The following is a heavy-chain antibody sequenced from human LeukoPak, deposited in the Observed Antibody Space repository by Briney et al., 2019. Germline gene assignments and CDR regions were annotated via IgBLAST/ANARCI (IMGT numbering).Heavy chain of an antibody. CDR3: ARDATYYYDSSGLDY. J-gene: IGHJ4*02. CDR1: GFTFSDYY. V-gene: IGHV3-11*01. D-gene: IGHD3-22*01. CDR2: ISSSGSTI. Sequence: GGSLRLSCAASGFTFSDYYMSWIRQAPGKGLEWVSYISSSGSTIYYADSVKGRFTISRDNAKNSLYLQMNSLRAEDTAVYYCARDATYYYDSSGLDYWGQGTLVTVSS.